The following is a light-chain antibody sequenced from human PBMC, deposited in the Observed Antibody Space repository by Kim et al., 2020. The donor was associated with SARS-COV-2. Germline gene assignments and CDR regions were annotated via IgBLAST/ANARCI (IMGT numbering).Light chain of an antibody. V-gene: IGKV4-1*01. J-gene: IGKJ4*01. CDR2: WAS. CDR1: QSLLYNSNNKNY. Sequence: ATINCKSSQSLLYNSNNKNYLGWYQHKPGQPPKRLIYWASTREAGFPDRFIGSWSGTDFTLTISSLQADDLSVYYCQQYYSLPLAFGGGSTGDIK. CDR3: QQYYSLPLA.